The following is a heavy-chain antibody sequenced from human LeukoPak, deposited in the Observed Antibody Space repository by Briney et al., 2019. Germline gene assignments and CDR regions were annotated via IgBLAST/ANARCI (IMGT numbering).Heavy chain of an antibody. CDR2: IYSGGST. CDR3: ARQRRGYSYGDYMDV. CDR1: GFTFSNYA. Sequence: PGGSLRLSCAASGFTFSNYAMSWVRQAPGKGLEWVSVIYSGGSTYYADSVKGRFTISRDNSKNTLYLQMNSLRAEDTAVYYCARQRRGYSYGDYMDVWGKGTTVTISS. V-gene: IGHV3-66*04. J-gene: IGHJ6*03. D-gene: IGHD5-18*01.